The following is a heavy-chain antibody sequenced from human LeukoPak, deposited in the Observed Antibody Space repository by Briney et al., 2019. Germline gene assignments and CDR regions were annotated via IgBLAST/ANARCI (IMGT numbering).Heavy chain of an antibody. CDR3: ARDPSNTSGFYAYFDF. CDR1: GYTFTGYY. J-gene: IGHJ4*02. Sequence: ASVKVSCKAFGYTFTGYYMHWVRQAPGQGLEWMGWINPNIGGTEYAQKFQGRVTMTTDTSTATAYMEMRSLGSDDTAIYYCARDPSNTSGFYAYFDFWGQGTLVTVSS. CDR2: INPNIGGT. V-gene: IGHV1-2*02. D-gene: IGHD6-19*01.